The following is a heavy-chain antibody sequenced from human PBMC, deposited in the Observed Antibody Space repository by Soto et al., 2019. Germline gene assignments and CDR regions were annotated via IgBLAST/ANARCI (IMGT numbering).Heavy chain of an antibody. V-gene: IGHV1-69*01. CDR1: GDNFNAYT. CDR3: ERVRGSGNHDH. CDR2: IMPIFAKA. D-gene: IGHD3-10*01. Sequence: QVLLVQSGAEVRKPGSSLKVSCQTSGDNFNAYTINCVRQAPGQGLEWMGGIMPIFAKANYAQKIGGRVTNTADESTSTAYMETFPLTFEDTAVYYCERVRGSGNHDHWGEGTLVTVSS. J-gene: IGHJ5*02.